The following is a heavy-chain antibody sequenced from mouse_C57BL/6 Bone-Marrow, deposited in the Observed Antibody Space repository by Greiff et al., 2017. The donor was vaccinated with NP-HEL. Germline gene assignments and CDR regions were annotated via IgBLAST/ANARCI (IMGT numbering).Heavy chain of an antibody. D-gene: IGHD1-1*01. V-gene: IGHV1-18*01. CDR3: ARGDYYGSSPFAY. CDR1: GYTFTDYN. CDR2: ITPNNGGT. J-gene: IGHJ3*01. Sequence: VQLKQSGPELVKPGASVKIPCKASGYTFTDYNMDWVKQSHGKSLEWIGDITPNNGGTIYNQKFKGKATLTVDQSSSTAYMELRSLTSEDTAVYYCARGDYYGSSPFAYWGQGTLVTVSA.